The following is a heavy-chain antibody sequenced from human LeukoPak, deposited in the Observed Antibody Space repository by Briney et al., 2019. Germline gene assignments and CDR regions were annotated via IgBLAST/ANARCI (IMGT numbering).Heavy chain of an antibody. Sequence: PGGSLRLSCAASGFTFDDYAMHWVRQAPGKGLEWVSGISWNSGSIGYADSVKGRFTISRDNVKNSLYLQMNSLRAEDTALYYCAKGGAVAGTPYFDYWGQGTLVTVSS. J-gene: IGHJ4*02. CDR1: GFTFDDYA. CDR2: ISWNSGSI. CDR3: AKGGAVAGTPYFDY. V-gene: IGHV3-9*01. D-gene: IGHD6-19*01.